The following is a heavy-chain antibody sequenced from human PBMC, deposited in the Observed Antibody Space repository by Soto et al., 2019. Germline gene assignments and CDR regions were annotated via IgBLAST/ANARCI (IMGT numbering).Heavy chain of an antibody. D-gene: IGHD3-16*01. V-gene: IGHV1-69*08. CDR1: GDTFSSYS. CDR3: ATDGGSTSSSAYNYFMDV. CDR2: IIPMVGTP. J-gene: IGHJ6*03. Sequence: QAQLVQSGAEVKRPGSSGKVSCKASGDTFSSYSISWVRQAPGQGLEWMGRIIPMVGTPNYAQKFQGRVTFSADKSTSTAYMVLNSLISDDTAVYYCATDGGSTSSSAYNYFMDVWGKGTPVTVSS.